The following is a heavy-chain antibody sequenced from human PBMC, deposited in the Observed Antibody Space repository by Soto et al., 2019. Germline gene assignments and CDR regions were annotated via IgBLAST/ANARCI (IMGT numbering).Heavy chain of an antibody. CDR3: AGAGLDSSGYYAYWYFDL. D-gene: IGHD3-22*01. V-gene: IGHV3-23*01. CDR2: ITSSGSNT. CDR1: GFTFSSYA. Sequence: QLLESGGGLVQSGGSLRLSCAASGFTFSSYAMIWVRQAPGKGLEWVSAITSSGSNTYYPDSVKGRFTISRDNSKNTLYLQMNSLRAEDTAVYYCAGAGLDSSGYYAYWYFDLGGRGTLVTVSS. J-gene: IGHJ2*01.